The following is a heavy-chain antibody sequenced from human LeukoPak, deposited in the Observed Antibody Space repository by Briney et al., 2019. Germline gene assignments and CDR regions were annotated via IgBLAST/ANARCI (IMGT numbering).Heavy chain of an antibody. CDR2: LSGSGGST. CDR3: AKSPRLRFLEWLPGYYFDY. CDR1: GFTFSNYA. Sequence: SGGSLRLSCAASGFTFSNYAMSWVRQAPGKGLEWVSTLSGSGGSTYYADSVKGRFTISRDNSKNTLYLQMNSLRAEDTAVYYCAKSPRLRFLEWLPGYYFDYWGQGTLVTVSS. V-gene: IGHV3-23*01. D-gene: IGHD3-3*01. J-gene: IGHJ4*02.